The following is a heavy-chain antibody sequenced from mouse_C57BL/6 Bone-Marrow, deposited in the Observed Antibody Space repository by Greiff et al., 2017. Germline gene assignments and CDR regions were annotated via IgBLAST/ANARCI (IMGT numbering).Heavy chain of an antibody. D-gene: IGHD1-1*01. CDR3: ARTTVAPYYAMDY. CDR1: GFSLSTFGMG. Sequence: QVTLKESGPGILQPSQTLSLTCSFSGFSLSTFGMGVGWIRQPSGKGLEWLAHICWDDDKYYNPALKSRLTISKDTSKNQVYLKIANVDTADTATYYCARTTVAPYYAMDYWGQGTSVTVSS. J-gene: IGHJ4*01. V-gene: IGHV8-8*01. CDR2: ICWDDDK.